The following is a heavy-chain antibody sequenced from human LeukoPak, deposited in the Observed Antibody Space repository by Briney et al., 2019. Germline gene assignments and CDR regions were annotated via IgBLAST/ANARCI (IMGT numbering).Heavy chain of an antibody. Sequence: TGGSLRLSCAASGFNFSSFWMSWVRQAPGKGLEWVANIKQDGSEKYYVNSVKGRFTISRDNAKNSLYLQMNSLRAEDTAVYYCARCMLFSYYYYYYMDVWGKGTTVTVSS. CDR3: ARCMLFSYYYYYYMDV. V-gene: IGHV3-7*02. CDR1: GFNFSSFW. D-gene: IGHD2-8*01. CDR2: IKQDGSEK. J-gene: IGHJ6*03.